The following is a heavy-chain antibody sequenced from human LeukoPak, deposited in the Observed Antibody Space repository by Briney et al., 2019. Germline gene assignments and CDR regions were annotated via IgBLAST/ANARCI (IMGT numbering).Heavy chain of an antibody. CDR2: ISGSGGST. D-gene: IGHD4-17*01. J-gene: IGHJ4*02. CDR1: GFTFSSYA. CDR3: AKVLSGPTRFYYFDY. V-gene: IGHV3-23*01. Sequence: GGSLRLSGAASGFTFSSYAMSWVRQAPGKGLEWVSAISGSGGSTYYADSVKGRFTISRDNSKNTLYLQMNSLRAEDTAVYYCAKVLSGPTRFYYFDYWGQGTLVTVSS.